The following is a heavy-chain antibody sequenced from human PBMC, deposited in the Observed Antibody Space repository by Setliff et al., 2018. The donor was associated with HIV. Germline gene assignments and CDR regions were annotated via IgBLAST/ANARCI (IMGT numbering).Heavy chain of an antibody. CDR3: ARHHTSAPLRRWDSYYYMDV. J-gene: IGHJ6*03. D-gene: IGHD6-19*01. CDR2: ISYRGEN. CDR1: GGSIYSRGFF. V-gene: IGHV4-39*01. Sequence: SETLSLTCTVSGGSIYSRGFFWGWVRQPPGKGLEWIGSISYRGENHYNPSFMSRVAISADTSKNQYSLNLRSVTASDTAVYYCARHHTSAPLRRWDSYYYMDVWGKGTTVTVSS.